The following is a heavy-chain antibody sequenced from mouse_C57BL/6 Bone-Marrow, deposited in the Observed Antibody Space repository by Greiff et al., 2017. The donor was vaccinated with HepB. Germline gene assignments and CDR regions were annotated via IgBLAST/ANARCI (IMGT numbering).Heavy chain of an antibody. CDR1: GYSFTDYN. V-gene: IGHV1-39*01. CDR2: INPNYGTT. J-gene: IGHJ2*02. Sequence: QLQESGPELVKPGASVKISCKASGYSFTDYNMNWVKQSNGKGLEWIGIINPNYGTTSYNQKFKGKATLTVDQSSSTAYMQLNSLTSEDSAVYYREGRYYSRYYIDYWGQGTSLTVSS. D-gene: IGHD2-12*01. CDR3: EGRYYSRYYIDY.